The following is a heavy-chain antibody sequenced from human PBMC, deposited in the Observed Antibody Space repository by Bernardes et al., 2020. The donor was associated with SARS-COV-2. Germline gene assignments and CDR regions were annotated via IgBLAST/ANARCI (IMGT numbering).Heavy chain of an antibody. J-gene: IGHJ5*02. V-gene: IGHV4-39*01. CDR3: ARLTRGSASYGEGWFDP. Sequence: SETLSLTCTVSGGSISSSSYYWGWIRQPPGKGLEWIGSIYYSGSTYYNPSLKSRVTISVDTSKNQFSLKLSSVTAADTAVYYCARLTRGSASYGEGWFDPWGQGTLVTVSS. CDR1: GGSISSSSYY. D-gene: IGHD5-18*01. CDR2: IYYSGST.